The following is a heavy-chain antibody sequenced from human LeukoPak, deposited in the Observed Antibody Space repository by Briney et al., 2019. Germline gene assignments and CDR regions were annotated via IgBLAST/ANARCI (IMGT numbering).Heavy chain of an antibody. CDR2: IKEDGSEK. J-gene: IGHJ4*02. V-gene: IGHV3-7*01. CDR1: GFTFSSHW. D-gene: IGHD4-23*01. Sequence: GGSLRLSCSASGFTFSSHWMSWVRQAPGQGLEWVANIKEDGSEKFYVDSVKGRFTISGDNAKNSLYLQMNSLRAEATAVYYCARVYGGTYWGQGTLVTVSS. CDR3: ARVYGGTY.